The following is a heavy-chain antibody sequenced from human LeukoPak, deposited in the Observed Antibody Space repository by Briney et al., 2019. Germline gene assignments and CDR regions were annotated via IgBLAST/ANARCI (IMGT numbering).Heavy chain of an antibody. D-gene: IGHD1-14*01. J-gene: IGHJ4*02. CDR1: GFTFKNAW. CDR3: AKDPSLTESDY. CDR2: IKSKTDGGTT. Sequence: GGSLRLSCAASGFTFKNAWMSWVRQAPGKGLEWVGRIKSKTDGGTTDYAAAVKGRFTISRDDSKSTLYLQMNSLRAEDTAVYYCAKDPSLTESDYWGQGTLVTVSS. V-gene: IGHV3-15*07.